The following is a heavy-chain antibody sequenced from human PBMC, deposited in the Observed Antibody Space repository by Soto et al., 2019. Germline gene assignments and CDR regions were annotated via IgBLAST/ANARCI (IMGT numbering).Heavy chain of an antibody. CDR3: ARDKYTNYVRDYYYGMDV. D-gene: IGHD3-10*02. J-gene: IGHJ6*02. Sequence: SVKVSCKASGGTFSSYAISWVRQAPGQGLEWMGGIIPIFGTANYAQKFQGRVTITADESTSTAYMELSSLRSEDTAVYYCARDKYTNYVRDYYYGMDVWGQGTTVTVSS. V-gene: IGHV1-69*13. CDR2: IIPIFGTA. CDR1: GGTFSSYA.